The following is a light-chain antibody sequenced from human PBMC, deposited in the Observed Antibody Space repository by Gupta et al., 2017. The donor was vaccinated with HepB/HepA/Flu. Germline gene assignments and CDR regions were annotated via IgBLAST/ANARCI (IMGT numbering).Light chain of an antibody. CDR3: QHQDNEHPMYT. CDR2: GIS. J-gene: IGKJ2*01. V-gene: IGKV3-20*01. CDR1: QSVTKDY. Sequence: EIVLTQSPGTLSLSPGDRATLSCRASQSVTKDYFDWYQHKPGQPPSLLIYGISNRARGVENRSSGSGGGTDFTLTISRRELEDSEVYYCQHQDNEHPMYTFGQGTKMEIK.